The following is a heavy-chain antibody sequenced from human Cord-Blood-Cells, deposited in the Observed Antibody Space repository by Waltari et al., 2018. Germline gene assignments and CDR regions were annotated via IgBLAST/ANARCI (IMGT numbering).Heavy chain of an antibody. V-gene: IGHV4-59*11. J-gene: IGHJ4*02. Sequence: QELGPGLVKPSETLSLTCTVSGGSISSHYWSWIRQPPGKGLEWIGYIYYSGSTNYNPSLKSRVTISVDTSKNQFSLKLSSVTAADTAVYYCARVFGYSYGYFDYWGQGTLVTVSS. CDR3: ARVFGYSYGYFDY. CDR1: GGSISSHY. D-gene: IGHD5-18*01. CDR2: IYYSGST.